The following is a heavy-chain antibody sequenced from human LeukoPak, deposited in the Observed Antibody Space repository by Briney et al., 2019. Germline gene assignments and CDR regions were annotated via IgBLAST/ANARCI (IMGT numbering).Heavy chain of an antibody. CDR2: ISYDGSTK. J-gene: IGHJ4*02. CDR1: GFTFSTYA. D-gene: IGHD5-18*01. V-gene: IGHV3-30*14. CDR3: ARIQIQLWADHFDY. Sequence: SGGSLRLSCAASGFTFSTYAMHWVRQAPGKGLEWVGIISYDGSTKYYADSVKGRFTIPRDNSKNTLYLQMNSLRAEDTAVYYCARIQIQLWADHFDYWGQGTLVTVSS.